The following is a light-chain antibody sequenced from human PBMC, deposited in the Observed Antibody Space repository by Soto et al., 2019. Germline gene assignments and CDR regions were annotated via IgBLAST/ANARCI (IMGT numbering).Light chain of an antibody. CDR3: SSYAGNYTLD. CDR1: SSDVGTYNS. V-gene: IGLV2-11*01. Sequence: QSALTQPRSVSGSPGQSVTISCTGTSSDVGTYNSVSWYQQHPGKAPKLMIYDVNKRPSGVPDRFSGSMSGNTASLTISGLQADDEAYYHCSSYAGNYTLDFGGGTKVTVL. CDR2: DVN. J-gene: IGLJ2*01.